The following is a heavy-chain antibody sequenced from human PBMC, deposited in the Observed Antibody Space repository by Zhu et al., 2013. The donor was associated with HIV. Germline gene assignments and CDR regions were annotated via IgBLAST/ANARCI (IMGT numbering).Heavy chain of an antibody. CDR1: GGTFSSYA. D-gene: IGHD3-3*01. V-gene: IGHV1-69*06. J-gene: IGHJ5*02. CDR3: ARTLPVLRFLEWLGGFDP. Sequence: QVQLVQSGAEVKKPGSSVKVSCKASGGTFSSYAISWVRQAPGQGLEWMGGIIPIFGTANYAQKFQGRVTITADKSTSTAYMELSSLRSEDTAVYYCARTLPVLRFLEWLGGFDPWGQGTLVTVSS. CDR2: IIPIFGTA.